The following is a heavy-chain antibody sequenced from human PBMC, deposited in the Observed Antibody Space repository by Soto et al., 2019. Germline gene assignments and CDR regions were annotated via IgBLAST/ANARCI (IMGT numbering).Heavy chain of an antibody. V-gene: IGHV3-23*01. J-gene: IGHJ4*02. D-gene: IGHD3-10*01. CDR1: GFTFSNYA. CDR2: ISGSGDKT. CDR3: AKEGSPPSSDS. Sequence: GSLRLSCAASGFTFSNYAMSWVRQAPGKGPEWVSAISGSGDKTYYVDSVKGRFTISRDNSKNTVSLQMNSLRADDTAFYYCAKEGSPPSSDSWGQGPLVTVSS.